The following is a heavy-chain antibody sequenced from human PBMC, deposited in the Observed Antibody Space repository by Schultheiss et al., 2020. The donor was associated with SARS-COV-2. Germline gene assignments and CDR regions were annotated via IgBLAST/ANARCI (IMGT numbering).Heavy chain of an antibody. D-gene: IGHD4-23*01. CDR3: ARASFTTVVARGPNFVAFDI. Sequence: SVKVSCKASGGTFSSYAISWVRQAPGQGLEWMGGIIPIFGTANYAQKFQGRVTITADESTSTAYMELSSLRSEDTAVYYCARASFTTVVARGPNFVAFDIWGQGTMVTVSS. CDR1: GGTFSSYA. V-gene: IGHV1-69*13. J-gene: IGHJ3*02. CDR2: IIPIFGTA.